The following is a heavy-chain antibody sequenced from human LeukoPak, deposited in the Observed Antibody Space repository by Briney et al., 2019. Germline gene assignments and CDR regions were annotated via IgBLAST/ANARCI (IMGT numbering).Heavy chain of an antibody. Sequence: PGGSLRLSYAASGFTFSSYAMSWVRQAPGKGLEWVSAISGSGGSTYYADSVKGRFTISRDNSKNTLYLQMNSLRAEDTAVYYCANGYSGYDQPFDYWGQGTLVTVSS. D-gene: IGHD5-12*01. CDR3: ANGYSGYDQPFDY. J-gene: IGHJ4*02. CDR1: GFTFSSYA. V-gene: IGHV3-23*01. CDR2: ISGSGGST.